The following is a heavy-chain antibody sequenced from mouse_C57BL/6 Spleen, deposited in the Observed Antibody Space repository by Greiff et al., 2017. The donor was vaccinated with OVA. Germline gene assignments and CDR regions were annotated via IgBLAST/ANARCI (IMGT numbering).Heavy chain of an antibody. Sequence: LVESGAELVRPGASVKLSCTASGFNITDDYMHWVTQRPEQGLEWIGWIDPENGATEYASKFQGKATITADTSSNTAYRQLSSLTSEDTAVYYCTTSDYDYWGQGTTLTVSS. J-gene: IGHJ2*01. CDR2: IDPENGAT. CDR1: GFNITDDY. D-gene: IGHD2-4*01. CDR3: TTSDYDY. V-gene: IGHV14-4*01.